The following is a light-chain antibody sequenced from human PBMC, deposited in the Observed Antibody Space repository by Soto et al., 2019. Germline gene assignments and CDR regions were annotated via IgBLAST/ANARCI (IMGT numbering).Light chain of an antibody. CDR2: AAS. V-gene: IGKV1-39*01. J-gene: IGKJ3*01. CDR1: XSISSY. CDR3: QQSYSSPFT. Sequence: DIQMTQSPSSLSASVGDRVTITCRASXSISSYLNWYQQKPGKAPNLLIYAASSLQSGVPSKFSGSGSGTDFTLTISSLQPEDFATYYCQQSYSSPFTFGPGTKVDIK.